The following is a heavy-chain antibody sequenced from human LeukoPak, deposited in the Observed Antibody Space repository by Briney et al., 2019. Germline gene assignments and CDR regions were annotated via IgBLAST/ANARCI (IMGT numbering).Heavy chain of an antibody. D-gene: IGHD3-10*01. CDR1: GFTFSSYR. CDR2: ISSSSSYI. V-gene: IGHV3-21*01. CDR3: ARGRGPYYYGSGSGWFDP. J-gene: IGHJ5*02. Sequence: GGSLGLSCAASGFTFSSYRMNWVRQAPGKGLEWVSSISSSSSYIYYADSVKGQFTISRDNAKNSLYLQMNSLRAEDTAVYYCARGRGPYYYGSGSGWFDPWGQGTLVTVSS.